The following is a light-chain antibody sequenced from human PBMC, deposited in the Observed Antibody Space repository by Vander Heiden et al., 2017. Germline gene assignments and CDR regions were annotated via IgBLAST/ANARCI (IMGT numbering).Light chain of an antibody. J-gene: IGKJ4*01. CDR1: QSIGSD. Sequence: EIVLTQSPDTLSLSPGERGTLSCRASQSIGSDLAWFQQRSGQSPRLLIYDASERANGIPDRFSGSGSGTDFTLTISSLEPEDVAVYYWHQRYDCCSFGGGTKVEI. CDR3: HQRYDCCS. CDR2: DAS. V-gene: IGKV3-11*01.